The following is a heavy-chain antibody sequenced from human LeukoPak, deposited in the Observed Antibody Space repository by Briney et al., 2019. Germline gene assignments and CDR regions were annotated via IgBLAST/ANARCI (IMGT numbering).Heavy chain of an antibody. V-gene: IGHV1-2*02. D-gene: IGHD3-3*01. Sequence: GASVKVSCKASGYTFTGYYMHWVRQAPGQGLEWMGWINPNSGGTNYAQKFQGRVTMTRDTSISTAYMELSRLRSDDTAVYYCARAPPYDFWSGYYQGWGQGTLVTVSS. CDR1: GYTFTGYY. CDR3: ARAPPYDFWSGYYQG. J-gene: IGHJ4*02. CDR2: INPNSGGT.